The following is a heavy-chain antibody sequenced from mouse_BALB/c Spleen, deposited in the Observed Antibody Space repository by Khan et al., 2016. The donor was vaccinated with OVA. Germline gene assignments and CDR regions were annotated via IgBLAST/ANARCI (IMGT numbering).Heavy chain of an antibody. V-gene: IGHV1S137*01. CDR1: GYTFTDFA. Sequence: QVRLQQYGAELVRPGVSVKISCKGSGYTFTDFAMHWVKQSHAKSLEWLGVISTYYGDADYNHKFRDKATMTVDKSSSTAYMELAGLTSEDSAIYYCVRGSGKSRFAYWGQGTLVTVSA. J-gene: IGHJ3*01. D-gene: IGHD1-3*01. CDR3: VRGSGKSRFAY. CDR2: ISTYYGDA.